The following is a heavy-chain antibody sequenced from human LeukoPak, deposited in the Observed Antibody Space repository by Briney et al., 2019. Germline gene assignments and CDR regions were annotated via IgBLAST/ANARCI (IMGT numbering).Heavy chain of an antibody. V-gene: IGHV3-30*03. Sequence: GGSLRLSCSASGFAFSTYAMHWVRQAPGKGLEWVAVISYDGSYKDYGDPVKGRFTLSRDNSKSTVFLGMSSLRAEDTAVYHCARARLQWEVRYPRFDSWGQGTLVTVSS. J-gene: IGHJ4*02. D-gene: IGHD1-26*01. CDR1: GFAFSTYA. CDR3: ARARLQWEVRYPRFDS. CDR2: ISYDGSYK.